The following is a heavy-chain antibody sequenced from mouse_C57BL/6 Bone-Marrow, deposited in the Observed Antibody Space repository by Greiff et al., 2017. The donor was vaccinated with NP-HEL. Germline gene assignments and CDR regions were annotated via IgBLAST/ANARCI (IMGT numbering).Heavy chain of an antibody. CDR1: SYTFTSYW. J-gene: IGHJ1*03. D-gene: IGHD1-1*01. CDR2: IDPSDSYT. V-gene: IGHV1-69*01. CDR3: ARGRIYYYYGSTSYWYFDV. Sequence: QVQLQQPGAELVMPGASVKLSCKASSYTFTSYWMHWVKQRPGQGLEWIGEIDPSDSYTNYNQKFKGKSTLTVDKSSSTAYMQLSSLSSEDSAVYYCARGRIYYYYGSTSYWYFDVWGTGTTVTVSS.